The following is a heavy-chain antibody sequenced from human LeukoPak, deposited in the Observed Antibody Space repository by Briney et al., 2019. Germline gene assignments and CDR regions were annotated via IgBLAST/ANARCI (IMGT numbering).Heavy chain of an antibody. V-gene: IGHV5-51*01. D-gene: IGHD6-6*01. CDR1: GYSFTSYW. CDR2: IYPGDSDT. Sequence: GESLKISCKGSGYSFTSYWIGWVRQMPGKGLEWMGIIYPGDSDTRYSPSFQGQVTISADKSISTAYLQWSSLKVSDTAMYYCARHRSPYSSSATSPFDYWGQGTLVTVSS. CDR3: ARHRSPYSSSATSPFDY. J-gene: IGHJ4*02.